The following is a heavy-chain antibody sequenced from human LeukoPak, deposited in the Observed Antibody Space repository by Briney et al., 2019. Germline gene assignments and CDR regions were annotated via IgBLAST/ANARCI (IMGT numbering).Heavy chain of an antibody. CDR1: GGTFSSYA. CDR3: ARGEPPCTVITSPGSGSGRYCFDP. D-gene: IGHD3-10*01. CDR2: ISPVLGIK. J-gene: IGHJ5*02. Sequence: ASVKLSCKASGGTFSSYAISWVRQAPGQGLEWMGRISPVLGIKNYAHNFKGRFTITADKSTSTAYMELSSLRTEDTAVYYCARGEPPCTVITSPGSGSGRYCFDPWGQGTLVTVSS. V-gene: IGHV1-69*04.